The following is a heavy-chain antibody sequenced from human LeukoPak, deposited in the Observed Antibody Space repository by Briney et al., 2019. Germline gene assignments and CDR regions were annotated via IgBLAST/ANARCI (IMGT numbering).Heavy chain of an antibody. CDR3: TRDSTY. V-gene: IGHV3-66*01. J-gene: IGHJ4*02. CDR2: IYSGGTT. D-gene: IGHD2/OR15-2a*01. Sequence: GGSLRLSCAASGFTFKIYSMNWVRQAPGKGLEWVSVIYSGGTTYYTDSVKGRFTISRDTSKNTLYLQMNSLRVDDTALYYCTRDSTYWGQGTLVTVSS. CDR1: GFTFKIYS.